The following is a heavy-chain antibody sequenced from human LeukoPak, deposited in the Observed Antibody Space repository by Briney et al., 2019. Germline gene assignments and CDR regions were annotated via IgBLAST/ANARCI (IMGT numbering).Heavy chain of an antibody. CDR3: ATGILRFLEWLLYY. V-gene: IGHV1-8*01. CDR2: MSPNSGDT. Sequence: ASVKVSCKASGYTFTSYDFNWVRQATGQRPEWMGWMSPNSGDTGYAQKFQDRVTMTRNTSISTAYMELSSLRSEDTAVYYCATGILRFLEWLLYYWGQGTLVTVSS. CDR1: GYTFTSYD. J-gene: IGHJ4*02. D-gene: IGHD3-3*01.